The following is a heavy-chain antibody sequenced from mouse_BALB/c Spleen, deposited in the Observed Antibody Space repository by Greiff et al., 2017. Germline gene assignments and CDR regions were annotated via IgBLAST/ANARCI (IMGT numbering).Heavy chain of an antibody. V-gene: IGHV3-6*02. Sequence: EVQLVESGPGLVKPSQSLSLSCSVSGYSITSCYFWWWIRQPPGNLLEWRGYISYDGSNNYNPSLKNRITITRDTSTNQFFLQLNTVTSEDTATYYCARAGYYSAYYAMDYWGQGTSVTVSS. J-gene: IGHJ4*01. CDR1: GYSITSCYF. D-gene: IGHD2-3*01. CDR2: ISYDGSN. CDR3: ARAGYYSAYYAMDY.